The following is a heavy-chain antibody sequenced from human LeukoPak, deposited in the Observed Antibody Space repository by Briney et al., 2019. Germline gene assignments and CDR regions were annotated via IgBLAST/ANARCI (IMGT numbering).Heavy chain of an antibody. CDR1: GYTFTGYY. CDR3: ARDPVNIVVVTATHAFDI. V-gene: IGHV1-69*06. CDR2: IIPIFGTA. J-gene: IGHJ3*02. D-gene: IGHD2-21*02. Sequence: GASVKASCKASGYTFTGYYMHWVRQAPGQGLEWMGGIIPIFGTANYAQKFQGRVTITADKSTSTAYMELSSLRSEDTAVYYCARDPVNIVVVTATHAFDIWGQGTMVTVSS.